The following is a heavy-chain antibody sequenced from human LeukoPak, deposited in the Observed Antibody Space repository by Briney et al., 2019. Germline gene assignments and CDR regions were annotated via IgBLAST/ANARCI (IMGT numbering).Heavy chain of an antibody. CDR1: GGSINSYY. D-gene: IGHD5/OR15-5a*01. J-gene: IGHJ4*02. V-gene: IGHV4-4*09. Sequence: KPSETLSLTCTVSGGSINSYYWSWIRQPPGKGLEWIGYIYTSGSTNYNPSLKSRVTISVDTSKNQFSLKLSSVTAADTAVYYCARFTQGRGYSVYEHTYFFDYWGQGTLVTVSS. CDR3: ARFTQGRGYSVYEHTYFFDY. CDR2: IYTSGST.